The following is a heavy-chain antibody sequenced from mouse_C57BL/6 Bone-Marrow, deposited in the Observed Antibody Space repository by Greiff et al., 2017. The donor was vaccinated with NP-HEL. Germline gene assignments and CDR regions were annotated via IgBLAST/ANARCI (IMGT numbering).Heavy chain of an antibody. D-gene: IGHD2-4*01. V-gene: IGHV1-26*01. J-gene: IGHJ4*01. CDR1: GYTFTDYY. Sequence: VQLKQSGPELVKPGASVKISCKASGYTFTDYYMNWVKQSHGKSLEWIGDINPNNGGTSYNQKFKGKATLTVDKSSSTAYMELRSLTSEDSAVYYCARWDDYDGYYAMDYWGQGTSVTVSS. CDR2: INPNNGGT. CDR3: ARWDDYDGYYAMDY.